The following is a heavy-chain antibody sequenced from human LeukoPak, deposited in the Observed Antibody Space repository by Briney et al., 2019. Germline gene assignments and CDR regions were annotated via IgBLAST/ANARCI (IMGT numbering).Heavy chain of an antibody. D-gene: IGHD2-21*02. CDR3: ARVAVTEYYFDY. CDR2: ISSSSSYI. V-gene: IGHV3-21*01. J-gene: IGHJ4*02. CDR1: GFTFSSYS. Sequence: GGSLRLSCAASGFTFSSYSMNWVRQAPGKGLEWVSSISSSSSYIYYADSVKGRFTISRNNAKNSLYLQMNSLRAEATAVYYCARVAVTEYYFDYWGQGTLVTVSS.